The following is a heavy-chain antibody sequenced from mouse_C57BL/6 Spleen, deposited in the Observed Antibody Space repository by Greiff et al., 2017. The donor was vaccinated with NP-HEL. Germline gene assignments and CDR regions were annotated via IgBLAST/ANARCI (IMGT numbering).Heavy chain of an antibody. V-gene: IGHV3-6*01. D-gene: IGHD2-3*01. Sequence: EVKLQQSGPGLVKPSQSLSLTCSVTGYSITSGYYWNWIRQFPGNKLEWMGYISYDGSNNYNPSLKNRISITRDTSKNQFFLKLNSVTTEDTATYYCARGGLLTSMDYWGQGTSVTVSS. CDR3: ARGGLLTSMDY. CDR1: GYSITSGYY. CDR2: ISYDGSN. J-gene: IGHJ4*01.